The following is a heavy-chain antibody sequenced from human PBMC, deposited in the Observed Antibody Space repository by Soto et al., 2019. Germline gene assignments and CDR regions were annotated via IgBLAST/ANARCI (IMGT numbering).Heavy chain of an antibody. CDR3: ARDRGGGYYDSSGYSLDYFDY. V-gene: IGHV4-31*03. CDR1: GGSISSGGYY. Sequence: SETLSLTCTVSGGSISSGGYYWSWIRQHPGKGLEWIGYVYYSGSTYYNPSLNSRVTISVDTSKNQFSLKLSSVTAADTAVYYCARDRGGGYYDSSGYSLDYFDYWGQGTLVTVSS. D-gene: IGHD3-22*01. CDR2: VYYSGST. J-gene: IGHJ4*02.